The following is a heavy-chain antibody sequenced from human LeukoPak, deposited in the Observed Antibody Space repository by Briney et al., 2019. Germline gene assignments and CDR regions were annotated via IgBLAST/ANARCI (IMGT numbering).Heavy chain of an antibody. D-gene: IGHD2-15*01. Sequence: SETLSLTCTVSGGSISSYYWSWIRQPPGKGLEWIGYIYYSGSTNYNPSLKSRVTISVDTSKNQFSLKPSSVTAADTGVYYCARVLVCSGGSCYSGFVGAFDIWGQGTMVTVSS. CDR3: ARVLVCSGGSCYSGFVGAFDI. J-gene: IGHJ3*02. V-gene: IGHV4-59*01. CDR2: IYYSGST. CDR1: GGSISSYY.